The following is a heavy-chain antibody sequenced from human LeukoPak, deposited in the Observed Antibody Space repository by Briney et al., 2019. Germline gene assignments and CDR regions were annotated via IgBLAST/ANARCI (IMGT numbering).Heavy chain of an antibody. J-gene: IGHJ5*01. Sequence: SETLSLTCAVSGGSISSSNWWSWVRQPPGKGREWIGEIHNSGSSNYHPSLKSRVNIPVDTSKTQFSLKMSSVTAADKAMYYCASGGYCGSNSCYPNWFDAWGHGTLVPLS. D-gene: IGHD2-2*01. CDR3: ASGGYCGSNSCYPNWFDA. CDR2: IHNSGSS. V-gene: IGHV4/OR15-8*01. CDR1: GGSISSSNW.